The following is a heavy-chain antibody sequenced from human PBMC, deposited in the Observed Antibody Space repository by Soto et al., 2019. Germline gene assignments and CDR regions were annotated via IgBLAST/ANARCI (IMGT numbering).Heavy chain of an antibody. CDR2: ISGSGGST. V-gene: IGHV3-23*01. J-gene: IGHJ4*02. Sequence: PGGSLSLSCAASGFPFSSYAMSWVRQAPGKGLEWVSAISGSGGSTYYADSVKGRFTISRDNSKNTLYLQMNSLRAEDTAVYYCAKEYDLGYYFDYWGQGTLVTVSS. CDR1: GFPFSSYA. D-gene: IGHD3-16*01. CDR3: AKEYDLGYYFDY.